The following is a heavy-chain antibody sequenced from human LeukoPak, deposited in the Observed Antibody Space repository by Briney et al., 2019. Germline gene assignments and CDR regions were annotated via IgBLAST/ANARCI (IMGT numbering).Heavy chain of an antibody. Sequence: GGSLRLSCAASGFTFSNYWMSWVRQAPGKGLEWVANIKQDGSEKYYVDSAKGRFTISRDNAKNSLYLQMSSLRTEDTAMYYCARVSGSSPDAFDIWGQGTMVTVSS. CDR1: GFTFSNYW. CDR3: ARVSGSSPDAFDI. D-gene: IGHD1-26*01. CDR2: IKQDGSEK. V-gene: IGHV3-7*01. J-gene: IGHJ3*02.